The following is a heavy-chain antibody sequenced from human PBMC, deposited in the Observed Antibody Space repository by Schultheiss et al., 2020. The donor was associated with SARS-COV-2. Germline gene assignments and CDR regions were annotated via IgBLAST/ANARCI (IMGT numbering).Heavy chain of an antibody. CDR1: GGSFSGYY. CDR3: ARAKGSSGYYLGY. V-gene: IGHV4-34*09. Sequence: TLSLTCAVYGGSFSGYYWSWIRQPPGKGLEWIGYIYYSGSTYYNPSLKSRVTISVDTSKNQFSLKLSSVTAADTAVYYCARAKGSSGYYLGYWGQGTLVTVSS. D-gene: IGHD3-22*01. J-gene: IGHJ4*02. CDR2: IYYSGST.